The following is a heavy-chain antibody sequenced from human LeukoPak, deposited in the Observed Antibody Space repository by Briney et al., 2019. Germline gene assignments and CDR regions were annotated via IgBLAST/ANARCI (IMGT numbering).Heavy chain of an antibody. CDR3: ARSVAGQGY. Sequence: ASVEVSCKASGYSFSSFDINWVRQASGQGLEWMGWINPNSDNAVYAQKFQGRITLTRDTSTSTAYMELRSLTSDDTAIYYCARSVAGQGYWGQGTLVIVSS. J-gene: IGHJ4*02. CDR2: INPNSDNA. CDR1: GYSFSSFD. V-gene: IGHV1-8*01. D-gene: IGHD6-19*01.